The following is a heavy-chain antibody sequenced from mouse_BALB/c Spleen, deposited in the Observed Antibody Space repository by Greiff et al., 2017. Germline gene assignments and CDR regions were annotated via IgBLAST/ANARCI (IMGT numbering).Heavy chain of an antibody. CDR2: IYPYNGGT. CDR3: ARRAYYRYDWFAY. V-gene: IGHV1S29*02. D-gene: IGHD2-14*01. J-gene: IGHJ3*01. Sequence: VQLQQSGPELVKPGASVKISCKASGYTFTDYNMHWVKQSHGKSLEWIGYIYPYNGGTGYNQKFKSKATLTVDNSSSTAYMELRSLTSEDSAVYYCARRAYYRYDWFAYWGQGTLVTVSA. CDR1: GYTFTDYN.